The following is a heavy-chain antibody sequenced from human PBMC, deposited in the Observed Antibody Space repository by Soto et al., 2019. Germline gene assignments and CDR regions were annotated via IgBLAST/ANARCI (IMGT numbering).Heavy chain of an antibody. CDR2: IYYTGST. D-gene: IGHD3-16*01. J-gene: IGHJ6*02. V-gene: IGHV4-30-4*01. Sequence: PSETLSLTCTVSGGSFSSGDYYWSWVRQPPGKGLEWIGYIYYTGSTFNNPSLKSRVTISIDTSKTQFSLKLSSVTAADTAVYYCARTSMIYGMDVWGQGTTVTVSS. CDR1: GGSFSSGDYY. CDR3: ARTSMIYGMDV.